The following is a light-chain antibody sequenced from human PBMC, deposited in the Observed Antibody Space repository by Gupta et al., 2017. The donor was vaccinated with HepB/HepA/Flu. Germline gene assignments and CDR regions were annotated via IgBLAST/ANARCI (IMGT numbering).Light chain of an antibody. J-gene: IGLJ1*01. CDR3: QVWDNNSDHPYV. V-gene: IGLV3-21*02. CDR1: NLGTKS. CDR2: DTS. Sequence: SYVLTQPPSVSVAPGQTASMTCGGNNLGTKSVHWYQQKPGQAPVLVVFDTSDRPSGIPERFSGSTSGNTATLTISRVEAGDEADYYCQVWDNNSDHPYVFGTGTKVAVL.